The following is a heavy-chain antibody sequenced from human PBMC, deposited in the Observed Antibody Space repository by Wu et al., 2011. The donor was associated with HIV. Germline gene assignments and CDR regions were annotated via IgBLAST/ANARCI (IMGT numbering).Heavy chain of an antibody. CDR1: GYSFTNYW. Sequence: VQLVQSGAEVKKPGESLRISCKGSGYSFTNYWIGWVRQMPGKGLEWMGIIFPDDSDVRYSPSFEGQVTISADKSMNTAYLQWSSLQASDSAIYYCAKNVEKATMGAFDLWGQGTVVTVSS. CDR3: AKNVEKATMGAFDL. D-gene: IGHD5-24*01. V-gene: IGHV5-51*03. CDR2: IFPDDSDV. J-gene: IGHJ3*01.